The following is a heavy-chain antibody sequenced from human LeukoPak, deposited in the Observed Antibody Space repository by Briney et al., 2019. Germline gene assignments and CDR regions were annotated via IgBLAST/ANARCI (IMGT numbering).Heavy chain of an antibody. J-gene: IGHJ4*02. Sequence: ASVRVSCKASGYTFTSYGISWVRQAPGQGLEWMGWINPNSGGTNYAQKFQGRVTMTRDTSISTAYMELSRLRSDDTAVYYCARDYCSSTSCFDYWGQGTLVTVSS. CDR3: ARDYCSSTSCFDY. V-gene: IGHV1-2*02. CDR2: INPNSGGT. CDR1: GYTFTSYG. D-gene: IGHD2-2*01.